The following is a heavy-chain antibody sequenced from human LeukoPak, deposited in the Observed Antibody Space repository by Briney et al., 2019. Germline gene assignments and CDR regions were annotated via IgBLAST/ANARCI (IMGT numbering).Heavy chain of an antibody. Sequence: SQTLSLTCTVSGGSISSGSYYWSWIRQPAGKGLEWIGRIYTSGSTNYNPSVKSRVTISVDTSKNQFSLKLSSVTAADTAVYYCARGDYYDSSGYSWGQGTLVTVSS. V-gene: IGHV4-61*02. CDR1: GGSISSGSYY. CDR2: IYTSGST. D-gene: IGHD3-22*01. J-gene: IGHJ5*02. CDR3: ARGDYYDSSGYS.